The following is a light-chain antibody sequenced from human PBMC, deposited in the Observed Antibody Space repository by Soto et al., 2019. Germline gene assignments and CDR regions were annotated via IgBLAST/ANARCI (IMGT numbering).Light chain of an antibody. CDR1: QSISSW. CDR2: KTS. CDR3: QQYHNYLT. Sequence: DIQMTQSPSTLSASVGDRVPITCRASQSISSWLAWYQQKPGKAPKLLIYKTSTLESGVPSRFSGSGSGTEFTLTISSLQPDDFATYYCQQYHNYLTFGQGTKVEIK. V-gene: IGKV1-5*03. J-gene: IGKJ1*01.